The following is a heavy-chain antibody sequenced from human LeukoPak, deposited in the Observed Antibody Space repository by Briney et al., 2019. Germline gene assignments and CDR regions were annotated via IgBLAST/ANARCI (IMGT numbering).Heavy chain of an antibody. Sequence: SETLSLTCTVSGGSVSSGSYYWSWIRQPAGKGLEWIGRTYTSGSTNYNPSLKSRVTISLDTSKNQFSLKLSSVTAADTAVYYCARCVDTAMVDYWGQGTLVTVSS. V-gene: IGHV4-61*02. D-gene: IGHD5-18*01. J-gene: IGHJ4*02. CDR3: ARCVDTAMVDY. CDR1: GGSVSSGSYY. CDR2: TYTSGST.